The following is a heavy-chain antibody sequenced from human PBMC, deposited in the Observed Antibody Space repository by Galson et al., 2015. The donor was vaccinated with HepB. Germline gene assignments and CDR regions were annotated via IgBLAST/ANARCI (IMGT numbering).Heavy chain of an antibody. Sequence: SLRLSCAASGFTFSSHSMNWVRQAPGKGLEWISYITGDSTNIYYADSVKGRFTISRDNAKNSRYLQMNSLRDEDTAVYYCARHDSRLTFGYGGQGTLVTVSS. CDR3: ARHDSRLTFGY. D-gene: IGHD1-1*01. V-gene: IGHV3-48*02. CDR1: GFTFSSHS. CDR2: ITGDSTNI. J-gene: IGHJ4*02.